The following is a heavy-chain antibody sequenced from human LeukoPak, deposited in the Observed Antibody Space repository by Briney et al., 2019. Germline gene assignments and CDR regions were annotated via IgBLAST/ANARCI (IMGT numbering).Heavy chain of an antibody. V-gene: IGHV4-59*12. D-gene: IGHD4-17*01. CDR1: GGSISSYY. Sequence: SETLSLTCTVSGGSISSYYWSWIRQPPGKGLEWIGYIYYSGSTNYNPSLKSRVTISVDTSKNQFSLKLSSVTAADTAVYYCAREGGGSVTTEWGFDYWGQGTLVTVSS. CDR2: IYYSGST. J-gene: IGHJ4*02. CDR3: AREGGGSVTTEWGFDY.